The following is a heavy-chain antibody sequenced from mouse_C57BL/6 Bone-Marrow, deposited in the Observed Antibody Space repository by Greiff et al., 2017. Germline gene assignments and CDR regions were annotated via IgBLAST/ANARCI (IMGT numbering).Heavy chain of an antibody. D-gene: IGHD2-2*01. CDR3: ARAGILWLRRAWFAY. CDR2: INPSNGGT. V-gene: IGHV1-53*01. Sequence: VQLQQPGTELVKPGASVKLSCKASGYTFTSYWMHWVKQRPGQGLEWIGNINPSNGGTNYNEKFKSKATLTVDTSSSTAYMQLSSLTSEDSAVYYCARAGILWLRRAWFAYWGQGTLVTVSA. J-gene: IGHJ3*01. CDR1: GYTFTSYW.